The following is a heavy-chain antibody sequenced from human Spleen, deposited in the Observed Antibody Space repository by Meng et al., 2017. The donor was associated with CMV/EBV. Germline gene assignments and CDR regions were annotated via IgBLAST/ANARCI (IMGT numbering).Heavy chain of an antibody. CDR2: ISSTSSTI. J-gene: IGHJ6*02. CDR3: LAVAEVTWDYYYGMDV. CDR1: EFTFSSHS. D-gene: IGHD6-19*01. V-gene: IGHV3-48*04. Sequence: GESLKISCVASEFTFSSHSMSWVRQAPGKGPEWIAYISSTSSTIWYADSVQGRFTISRDNAKSSLYLQMNSLRAEDTAVYYCLAVAEVTWDYYYGMDVWGQGTTVTVSS.